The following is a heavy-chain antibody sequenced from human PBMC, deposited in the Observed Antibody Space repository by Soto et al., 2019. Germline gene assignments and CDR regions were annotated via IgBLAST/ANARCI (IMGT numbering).Heavy chain of an antibody. Sequence: QVQLQESGPGLVKPLHTLSLTCTVSGDSITNPNQYWTWIRQAPGKGLESFGYIYYSGNTYYNPSLKSRVVISVDTPNNQFSLRLTSVTAADTAVYYCARVSKGRPYYYGMDVWGQGTPVSVSS. CDR1: GDSITNPNQY. J-gene: IGHJ6*02. CDR3: ARVSKGRPYYYGMDV. V-gene: IGHV4-30-4*01. CDR2: IYYSGNT. D-gene: IGHD1-1*01.